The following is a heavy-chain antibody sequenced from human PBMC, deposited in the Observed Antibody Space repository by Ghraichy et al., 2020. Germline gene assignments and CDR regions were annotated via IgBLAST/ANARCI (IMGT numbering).Heavy chain of an antibody. V-gene: IGHV3-7*03. Sequence: GGSLRLSCAASGFSFSGFWMSWVRQAPGKGLEWVANIKEDGSEKYYVDSVKGRFTISRDNGKASLYLQMNSLRAEDTAVYHCARIYSGRYYGDALDIWGQGTMVTVSS. CDR1: GFSFSGFW. CDR2: IKEDGSEK. CDR3: ARIYSGRYYGDALDI. D-gene: IGHD1-26*01. J-gene: IGHJ3*02.